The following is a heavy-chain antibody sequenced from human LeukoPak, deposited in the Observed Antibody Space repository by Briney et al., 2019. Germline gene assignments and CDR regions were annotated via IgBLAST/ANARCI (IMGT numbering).Heavy chain of an antibody. D-gene: IGHD3-10*01. CDR1: GGSISSSSYY. CDR2: IYYSGNT. Sequence: SETLSLTCTVSGGSISSSSYYWGWIRQPPGKGLEWIGSIYYSGNTYYNPSLKSRVTISVDTSKNQFSLKLSSVTAADTAVYYCARLGGNGSGSHMGAYFDYWGQGTLVTVSS. J-gene: IGHJ4*02. CDR3: ARLGGNGSGSHMGAYFDY. V-gene: IGHV4-39*01.